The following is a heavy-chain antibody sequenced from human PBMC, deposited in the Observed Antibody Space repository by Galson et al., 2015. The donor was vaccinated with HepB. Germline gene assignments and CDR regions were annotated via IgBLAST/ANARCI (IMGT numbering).Heavy chain of an antibody. J-gene: IGHJ1*01. Sequence: SVKVSCKASGYTFTSYAMHWVRQAPGQRLEWMGWINAGNGNTKYSQKFQGRVAITRDTSASTAYMELSSLRSEDTAVYYCARPSLLWLGELSEYFQHWGQGTLVTVSS. V-gene: IGHV1-3*01. CDR3: ARPSLLWLGELSEYFQH. CDR2: INAGNGNT. D-gene: IGHD3-10*01. CDR1: GYTFTSYA.